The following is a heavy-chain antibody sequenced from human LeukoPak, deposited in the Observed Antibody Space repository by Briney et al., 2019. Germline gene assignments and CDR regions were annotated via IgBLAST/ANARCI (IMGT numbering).Heavy chain of an antibody. V-gene: IGHV3-23*01. J-gene: IGHJ4*02. Sequence: GGSLRLSCAASGFTFSSYAMNWVRRAPGKGLEWVSSITSGGGSTYYADSVKGRFTISGDNSKKTLYLQMNSLRDEDTAVYYCAKGGTRGQFGDLFYFDYWGQGILVTVSS. CDR2: ITSGGGST. CDR1: GFTFSSYA. D-gene: IGHD3-10*01. CDR3: AKGGTRGQFGDLFYFDY.